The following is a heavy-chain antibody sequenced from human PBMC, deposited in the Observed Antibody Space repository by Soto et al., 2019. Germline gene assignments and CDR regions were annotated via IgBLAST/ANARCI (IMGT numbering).Heavy chain of an antibody. Sequence: ASVKVSCKASGYTFTSYGISWVRQAPGQGLEWMGWISANNGNTNYAQKLQGRVTMTTDASTSTAYMELSSLRSEDTAVYYCARSFGGAYGTAEYYYYGMDVWGQGTTVTVSS. V-gene: IGHV1-18*01. D-gene: IGHD2-21*01. CDR2: ISANNGNT. CDR3: ARSFGGAYGTAEYYYYGMDV. J-gene: IGHJ6*02. CDR1: GYTFTSYG.